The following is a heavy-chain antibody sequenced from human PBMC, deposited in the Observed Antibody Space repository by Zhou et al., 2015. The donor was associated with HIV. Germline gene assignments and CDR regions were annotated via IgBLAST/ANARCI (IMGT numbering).Heavy chain of an antibody. Sequence: QVQLVQSGAEVKKPGSSVKVSCKASGGTFSSYVISWVRQAPGQGLEWVGGIIPILDTTNYAQKFQDRVTITADESRSTAYMEVSSLRSEDTAVYYCAKIQEMATITGAFDIWGQGTTVTVSS. V-gene: IGHV1-69*11. D-gene: IGHD5-24*01. CDR1: GGTFSSYV. CDR3: AKIQEMATITGAFDI. CDR2: IIPILDTT. J-gene: IGHJ3*02.